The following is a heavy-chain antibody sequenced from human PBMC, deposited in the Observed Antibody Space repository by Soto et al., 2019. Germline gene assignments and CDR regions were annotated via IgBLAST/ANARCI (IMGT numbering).Heavy chain of an antibody. Sequence: PGGSLRLSCAASGFTFSSYSMNWVRQAPGKGLEWVSSISSSSSYIYYADSVKGRFTISRDNAKNSLYLQMNSVRAEDTGIYYCARGPDFSNFGYFDYWGQGTPVTVSS. D-gene: IGHD4-4*01. CDR1: GFTFSSYS. CDR3: ARGPDFSNFGYFDY. J-gene: IGHJ4*02. CDR2: ISSSSSYI. V-gene: IGHV3-21*01.